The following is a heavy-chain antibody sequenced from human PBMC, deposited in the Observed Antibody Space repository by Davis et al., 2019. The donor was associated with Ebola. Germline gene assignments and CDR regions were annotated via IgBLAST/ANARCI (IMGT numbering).Heavy chain of an antibody. D-gene: IGHD1-26*01. CDR2: LGTSADT. CDR1: GFIFSSYV. Sequence: GGSLRLSCAASGFIFSSYVMSWVRQAPGKGLEWVSTLGTSADTYYADSVKGRFTISRDNSKNTLYLQMNGRRVEDTAIYYCAKDTSNIWFDIWGQGTNVTVSS. J-gene: IGHJ3*02. V-gene: IGHV3-23*01. CDR3: AKDTSNIWFDI.